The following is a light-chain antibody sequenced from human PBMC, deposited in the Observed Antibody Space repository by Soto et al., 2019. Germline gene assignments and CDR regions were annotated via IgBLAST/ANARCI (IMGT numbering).Light chain of an antibody. Sequence: EIVLTQSPGTLSLSPGERATLSCRASQIISITYLAWYQQKLGQAPRLLIYGASSRATGIPDRFSGSGSGTDFTLTISRLEPEDFAVYYCQQYGNSPTWTFGQGTKVEIK. CDR2: GAS. CDR1: QIISITY. J-gene: IGKJ1*01. CDR3: QQYGNSPTWT. V-gene: IGKV3-20*01.